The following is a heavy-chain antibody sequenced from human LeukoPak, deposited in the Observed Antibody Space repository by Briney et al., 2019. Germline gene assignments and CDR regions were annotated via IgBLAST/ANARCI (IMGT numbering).Heavy chain of an antibody. CDR1: GGSISSSFYY. CDR3: ARHPRSYYGSGELFPFDQ. D-gene: IGHD3-10*01. J-gene: IGHJ4*02. Sequence: SETLSLTCTVSGGSISSSFYYWGWIRQPPGKGLEWIGSIYYSGTTYYNPSLKSRVTISVDTSKIQFSLKLSSVTAADTAVYYCARHPRSYYGSGELFPFDQWGQGTLVTVCS. CDR2: IYYSGTT. V-gene: IGHV4-39*01.